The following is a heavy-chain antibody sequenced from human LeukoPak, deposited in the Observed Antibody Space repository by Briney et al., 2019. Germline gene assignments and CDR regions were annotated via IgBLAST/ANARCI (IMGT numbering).Heavy chain of an antibody. CDR3: ARRLTQYDCFDP. CDR2: TYYRSTWYN. CDR1: GDSVSSNSVT. V-gene: IGHV6-1*01. D-gene: IGHD3-9*01. J-gene: IGHJ5*02. Sequence: SQTLSLTCAISGDSVSSNSVTWNWIRQSPSRGLDWLGRTYYRSTWYNDYAVSVRGRITVNPDTSKNQFSLHLNSVTPEDTAVYYCARRLTQYDCFDPWGQGILVTVSS.